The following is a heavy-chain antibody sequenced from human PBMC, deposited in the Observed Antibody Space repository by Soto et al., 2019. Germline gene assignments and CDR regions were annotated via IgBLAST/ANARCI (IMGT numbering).Heavy chain of an antibody. CDR1: GGSFRCYY. Sequence: SETKSLTCAVYGGSFRCYYWTWIRQPPGTGLEWIGEINHSGSTNYNPSLKSRVTISVDTSKNQFSLKLTSVTAADTAVYYCARDKITGLFDYWGREPWSPSPQ. CDR3: ARDKITGLFDY. J-gene: IGHJ4*02. D-gene: IGHD2-8*02. CDR2: INHSGST. V-gene: IGHV4-34*01.